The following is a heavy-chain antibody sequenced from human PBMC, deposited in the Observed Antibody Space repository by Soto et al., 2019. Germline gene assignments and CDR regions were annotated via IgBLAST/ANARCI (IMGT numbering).Heavy chain of an antibody. V-gene: IGHV1-18*01. J-gene: IGHJ6*02. CDR1: GYRFNTYG. Sequence: QAQMVQSGPEVKKPGVSVKVSCTASGYRFNTYGISWVRQAPGQGLEWMGRISSYNVDTNYAEKFEDRLTMTTVTSTNTAYMELKSLRSDDTAVYFCARGHGEIIGAMDVWGQGTSVTVSS. CDR3: ARGHGEIIGAMDV. D-gene: IGHD3-3*01. CDR2: ISSYNVDT.